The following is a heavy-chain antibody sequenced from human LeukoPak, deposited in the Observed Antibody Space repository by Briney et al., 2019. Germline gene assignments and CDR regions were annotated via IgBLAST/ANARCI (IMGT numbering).Heavy chain of an antibody. D-gene: IGHD3-9*01. CDR2: INSDGSST. CDR1: GFTFSSYW. V-gene: IGHV3-74*01. Sequence: PGGSLRLSCAASGFTFSSYWMHWVRQAPGNGLVWVSRINSDGSSTSYADSVRGRFTISRDNAKNTLYLQMNSLRAEDTAVYYCARAKLRYFVWVQGTLVTVSS. CDR3: ARAKLRYFV. J-gene: IGHJ4*02.